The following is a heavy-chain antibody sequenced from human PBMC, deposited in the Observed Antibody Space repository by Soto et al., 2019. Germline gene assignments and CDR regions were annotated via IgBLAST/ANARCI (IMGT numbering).Heavy chain of an antibody. D-gene: IGHD3-10*01. Sequence: QVQLQESGPGLVKPSETLSLTCTVSGGSISSGGYYWSWIRQHPGKGLEWIGYIYYSGSTSYNPSLKRRVTISIDTYKNQFSLKLSSMSAADTAVYYCARDGGYGSGSYRFDYWGQGTLVTVSS. CDR3: ARDGGYGSGSYRFDY. CDR1: GGSISSGGYY. V-gene: IGHV4-31*03. J-gene: IGHJ4*02. CDR2: IYYSGST.